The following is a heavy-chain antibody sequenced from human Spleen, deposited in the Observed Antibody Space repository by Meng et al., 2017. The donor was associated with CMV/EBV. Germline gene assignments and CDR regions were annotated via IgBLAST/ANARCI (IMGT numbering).Heavy chain of an antibody. CDR1: FTVSNSY. CDR2: IYSGGST. CDR3: ARGGDIVVVPSTDWGFDP. D-gene: IGHD2-2*01. Sequence: FTVSNSYMTCVRQSPGKGLEWVSTIYSGGSTYYADSVKGRFTISRDNSKNTLYLQMNSLRAEDTAIYYCARGGDIVVVPSTDWGFDPWGQGTLVTVSS. J-gene: IGHJ5*02. V-gene: IGHV3-66*02.